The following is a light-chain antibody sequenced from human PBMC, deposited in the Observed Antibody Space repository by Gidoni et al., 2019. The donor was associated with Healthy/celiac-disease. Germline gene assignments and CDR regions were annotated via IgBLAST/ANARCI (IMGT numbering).Light chain of an antibody. CDR3: QQSYSTPRT. CDR2: AAS. V-gene: IGKV1-39*01. CDR1: QSISRY. J-gene: IGKJ1*01. Sequence: DIQMTQSPSSLSASVGDRVTITCRASQSISRYFNWYQQKPGKAPKLLMYAASSVQSGVPSRCSGSGAGTDFTLTISSLQPEDFATYYCQQSYSTPRTFGQXTKVEIK.